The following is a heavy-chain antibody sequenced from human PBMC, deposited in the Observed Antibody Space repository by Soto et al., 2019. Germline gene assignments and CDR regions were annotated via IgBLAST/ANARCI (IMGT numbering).Heavy chain of an antibody. CDR1: GNTFTGYF. V-gene: IGHV1-2*02. J-gene: IGHJ4*02. CDR3: ERVKNYYITTGPLDS. Sequence: ASVKVSCKASGNTFTGYFMHWVRQAPGQGLEWMGWINPNNGDTNYAQKFQGRVTMTRATSISTAYMELSSLISDDTAVYYCERVKNYYITTGPLDSWGQGTLVTVSS. CDR2: INPNNGDT. D-gene: IGHD3-22*01.